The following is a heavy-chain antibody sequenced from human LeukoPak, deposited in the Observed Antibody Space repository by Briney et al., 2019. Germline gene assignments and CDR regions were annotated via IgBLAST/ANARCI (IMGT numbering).Heavy chain of an antibody. CDR2: IKQDGSEK. CDR3: ARAGPLYYYYYMDV. D-gene: IGHD1-14*01. V-gene: IGHV3-7*01. CDR1: GFTFSSYW. J-gene: IGHJ6*03. Sequence: PGGSLRLSCAASGFTFSSYWMSWVRQAPGKGLEWVANIKQDGSEKYYVDSVKGRFTISRDNAKNSLYLQMNSLRAEDTAVYYCARAGPLYYYYYMDVWGKGTTGTVSS.